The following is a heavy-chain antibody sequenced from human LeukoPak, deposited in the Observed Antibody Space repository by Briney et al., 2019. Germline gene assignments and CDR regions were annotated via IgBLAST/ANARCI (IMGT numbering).Heavy chain of an antibody. Sequence: PGRSLRLSCAASGFTFRSYGMHWVRQAPGKGLEWVAVISYDGSNKYYADSVKGRFTISRDNSKNTLYLQMNSLRAEDTAVYYCAKDNRAKSLDYWGQGTLVTVSS. CDR1: GFTFRSYG. CDR3: AKDNRAKSLDY. J-gene: IGHJ4*02. V-gene: IGHV3-30*18. CDR2: ISYDGSNK.